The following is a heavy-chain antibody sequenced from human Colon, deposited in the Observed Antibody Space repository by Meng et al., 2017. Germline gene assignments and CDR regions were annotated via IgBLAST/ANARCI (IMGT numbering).Heavy chain of an antibody. CDR2: IKQDGSEK. Sequence: GESLKISCAASGFTFSSYWMSWVRQAPGKGLEWVANIKQDGSEKYYVDSVKGRLTISRDNAKNSLYLQMNSLRAEDTAVYYCASGYYYGANDAFFWGQGTMVTVSS. D-gene: IGHD3-22*01. CDR3: ASGYYYGANDAFF. CDR1: GFTFSSYW. J-gene: IGHJ3*01. V-gene: IGHV3-7*01.